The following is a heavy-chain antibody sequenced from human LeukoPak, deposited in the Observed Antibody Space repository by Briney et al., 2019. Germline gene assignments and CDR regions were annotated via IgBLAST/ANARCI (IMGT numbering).Heavy chain of an antibody. J-gene: IGHJ4*02. CDR1: GYTFTDYY. D-gene: IGHD4-11*01. CDR3: ARDRDYSNTERGFDY. Sequence: ASVRVSCKTSGYTFTDYYIHWVRQAPGQGLEWMGWVNPNSGETNSAQKFQGRVTMTGDTSISTAYMELRRVTSDDTAVYYCARDRDYSNTERGFDYWGQGTLVTVSS. V-gene: IGHV1-2*02. CDR2: VNPNSGET.